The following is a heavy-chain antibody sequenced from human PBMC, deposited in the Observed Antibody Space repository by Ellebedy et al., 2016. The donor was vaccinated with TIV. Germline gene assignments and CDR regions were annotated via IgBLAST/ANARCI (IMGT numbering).Heavy chain of an antibody. Sequence: ASVKVSCKASGYTFSSYFMHWVRQAPGQGLEWMGIINPSGGSTNYAQKFQGRVTMNRDTSTSMDYMELSSLRSEDTAVYYCARSANSGYSNYFDYWGQGTLVTVSS. D-gene: IGHD3-22*01. CDR2: INPSGGST. CDR3: ARSANSGYSNYFDY. J-gene: IGHJ4*02. V-gene: IGHV1-46*01. CDR1: GYTFSSYF.